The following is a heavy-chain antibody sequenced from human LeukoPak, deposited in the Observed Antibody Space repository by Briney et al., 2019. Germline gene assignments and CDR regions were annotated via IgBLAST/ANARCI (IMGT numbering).Heavy chain of an antibody. CDR3: ARRDTMVRGVIYYYYMDV. J-gene: IGHJ6*03. D-gene: IGHD3-10*01. CDR1: GFTFSDYY. Sequence: GGSLRLSCAASGFTFSDYYMSWIRQAPGKGLEWVSYISSSGSTIYYADSVKGRFTISRDNAKNSLYLQMNSLRAEDTAVYYCARRDTMVRGVIYYYYMDVWGKGTTVTISS. CDR2: ISSSGSTI. V-gene: IGHV3-11*01.